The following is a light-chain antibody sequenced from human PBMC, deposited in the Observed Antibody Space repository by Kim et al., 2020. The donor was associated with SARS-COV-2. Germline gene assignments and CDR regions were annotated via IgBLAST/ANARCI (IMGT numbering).Light chain of an antibody. J-gene: IGKJ4*01. CDR2: DAS. Sequence: SFRPGERATLSCRASQRVSSYVAWYQQKPGQAPRLLIYDASNRATGIPARFRGSGSGTDFTLTISSLEPEDFAVYYCQQRSNWPTFGGGTKVDIK. CDR3: QQRSNWPT. V-gene: IGKV3-11*01. CDR1: QRVSSY.